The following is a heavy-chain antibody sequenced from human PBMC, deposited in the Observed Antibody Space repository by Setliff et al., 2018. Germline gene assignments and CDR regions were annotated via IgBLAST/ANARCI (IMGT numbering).Heavy chain of an antibody. CDR3: ARIAYGSGSYYFDY. CDR1: GASISSYY. D-gene: IGHD3-10*01. J-gene: IGHJ4*02. CDR2: IYTSGTT. V-gene: IGHV4-4*08. Sequence: PSETLSLTCSVSGASISSYYWSWIRQPPGKGLEWIGYIYTSGTTKYNPSLKSRVTMSIDTSKSQFSLNLSSVTAADTAVYYCARIAYGSGSYYFDYWGQGTLVTVSS.